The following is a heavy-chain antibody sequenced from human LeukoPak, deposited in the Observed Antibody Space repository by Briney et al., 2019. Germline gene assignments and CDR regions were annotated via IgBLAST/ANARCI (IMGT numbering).Heavy chain of an antibody. D-gene: IGHD3-10*02. J-gene: IGHJ4*02. V-gene: IGHV4-39*07. Sequence: SETLSLTCTVSGGSISSNNYYWGWIRQPPGTGLEWIGSIYYTASTYYNPSLKSRVTISVDTSKNQFSLKLSSVTAADTAVYYCASYVRFFDYWGQGTLVTVSS. CDR1: GGSISSNNYY. CDR2: IYYTAST. CDR3: ASYVRFFDY.